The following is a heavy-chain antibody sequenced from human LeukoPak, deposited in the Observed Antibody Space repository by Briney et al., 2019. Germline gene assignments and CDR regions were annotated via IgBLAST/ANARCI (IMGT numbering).Heavy chain of an antibody. V-gene: IGHV3-23*01. Sequence: GGSLRLSCAASGFTFSNFGMGWVRQAPGKGLECVSPISGSGGSTSYADFVKGRFTISRDNSKNTLYLQMNSLRPEDTAVYYCARGKDTGRQYNFDHWVQGILVTVAS. CDR1: GFTFSNFG. CDR2: ISGSGGST. J-gene: IGHJ4*02. D-gene: IGHD5-18*01. CDR3: ARGKDTGRQYNFDH.